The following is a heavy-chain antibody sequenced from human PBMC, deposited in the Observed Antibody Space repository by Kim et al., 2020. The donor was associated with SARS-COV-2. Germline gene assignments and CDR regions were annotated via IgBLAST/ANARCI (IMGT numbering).Heavy chain of an antibody. CDR1: GGSFSGYY. J-gene: IGHJ6*03. CDR2: INHSGST. CDR3: ARGPSSSWYHYYYMDV. D-gene: IGHD6-13*01. V-gene: IGHV4-34*01. Sequence: SETLSLTCAVYGGSFSGYYWSWIRQPPGKGLEGIGEINHSGSTNYNPSLKSRVTISVDTSKNQFSLKLSSVTAADTAVYYCARGPSSSWYHYYYMDVWGKGTTVTVSS.